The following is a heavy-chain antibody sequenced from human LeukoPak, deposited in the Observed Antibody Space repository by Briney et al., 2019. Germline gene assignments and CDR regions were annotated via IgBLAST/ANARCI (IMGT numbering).Heavy chain of an antibody. D-gene: IGHD2-2*01. CDR2: LYYSGST. J-gene: IGHJ4*02. CDR1: GGSISSSNYY. Sequence: KPSETLSLTCTVSGGSISSSNYYWGWIRQPPGKGLEWIGSLYYSGSTYYNPSLKSRVTISVDTSKNQFSLKVTSVTAADTAINYCAGIVPAALTYWGQGTLVIVSS. V-gene: IGHV4-39*01. CDR3: AGIVPAALTY.